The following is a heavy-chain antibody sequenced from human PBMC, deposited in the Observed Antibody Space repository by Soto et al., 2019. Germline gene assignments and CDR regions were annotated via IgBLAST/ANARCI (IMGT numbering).Heavy chain of an antibody. Sequence: PGGSLRLSCAASGFTFSIYEMNWVRHAPGKGLEWVSYISSSGSTIYYADSVKGRFTISRDNAKNSLYLQMNSLRAEDTAVYYCARPLRYFDWLSPPGFDPWGQGTLVTVSS. V-gene: IGHV3-48*03. CDR1: GFTFSIYE. CDR2: ISSSGSTI. J-gene: IGHJ5*02. D-gene: IGHD3-9*01. CDR3: ARPLRYFDWLSPPGFDP.